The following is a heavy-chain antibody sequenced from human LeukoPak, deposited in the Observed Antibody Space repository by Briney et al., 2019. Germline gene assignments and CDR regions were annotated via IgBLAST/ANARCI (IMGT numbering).Heavy chain of an antibody. CDR3: ARDHPGGAAANRGWFDP. J-gene: IGHJ5*02. D-gene: IGHD6-13*01. CDR1: GGSFSGYY. Sequence: SETLSLTCAVYGGSFSGYYWSWIRQPPGKGLERIGEINHSGSTNYNPSLKSRVTISVDTSKNQFSLKLSSVTAADTAVYYCARDHPGGAAANRGWFDPWGQGTLVTVSS. V-gene: IGHV4-34*01. CDR2: INHSGST.